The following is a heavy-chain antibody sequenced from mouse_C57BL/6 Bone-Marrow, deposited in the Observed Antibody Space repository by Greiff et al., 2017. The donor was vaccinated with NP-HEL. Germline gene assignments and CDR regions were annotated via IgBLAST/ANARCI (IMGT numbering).Heavy chain of an antibody. Sequence: DVMLVESGGGLVQPGGSLKLSCAASGFTFSDYGMAWVRQAPRKGPEWVAFISNLAYSIYYADTVTGRFTISRENAKYTLYLEMSSLRSEDTAMYYCARQTAQATSYYYAMDYWGQGTSVTVSS. J-gene: IGHJ4*01. CDR3: ARQTAQATSYYYAMDY. V-gene: IGHV5-15*01. D-gene: IGHD3-2*02. CDR1: GFTFSDYG. CDR2: ISNLAYSI.